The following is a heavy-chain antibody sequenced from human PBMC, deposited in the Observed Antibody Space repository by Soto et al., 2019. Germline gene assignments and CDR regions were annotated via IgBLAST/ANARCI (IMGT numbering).Heavy chain of an antibody. Sequence: QLQLQESGPGLVKPSETLSLTCTVSGVSISGTSYYWGWIRQTPAKGLEWIGTIYSSGETFYNPSLKSRVTISIDTSKNHFSLNLTSVTAADPAIYYCARHGSFWGQGALVTVS. CDR3: ARHGSF. J-gene: IGHJ1*01. CDR1: GVSISGTSYY. D-gene: IGHD3-16*02. CDR2: IYSSGET. V-gene: IGHV4-39*01.